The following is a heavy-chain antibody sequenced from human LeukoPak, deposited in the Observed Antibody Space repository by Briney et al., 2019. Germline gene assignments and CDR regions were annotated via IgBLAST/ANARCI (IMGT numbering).Heavy chain of an antibody. D-gene: IGHD4-17*01. CDR1: GGSINNYY. CDR2: IYYSGST. Sequence: SETLSLTCTVSGGSINNYYWSWIRQPPGKGLEWIGYIYYSGSTNYNPSLKSRVTISVDTSKNQFSLKLSSVTAADTAVYYCARDEAYGDYSDAFDIWGQGTMVTVSS. CDR3: ARDEAYGDYSDAFDI. J-gene: IGHJ3*02. V-gene: IGHV4-59*01.